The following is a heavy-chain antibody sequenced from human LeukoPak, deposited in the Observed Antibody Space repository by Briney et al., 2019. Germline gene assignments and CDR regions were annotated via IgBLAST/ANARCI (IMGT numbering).Heavy chain of an antibody. V-gene: IGHV1-18*01. J-gene: IGHJ6*02. CDR3: ARDREAYSSSGHSYYYYYYGMDV. D-gene: IGHD6-13*01. CDR1: GYTFTSYG. Sequence: ASVKVSCKASGYTFTSYGISWVRQAPGQGLEWMGWISAYNGNTNYAQKLQGRVTMTTDTSTSTAYMELRSLRSDDTAVYYCARDREAYSSSGHSYYYYYYGMDVWGQGTTVTVSS. CDR2: ISAYNGNT.